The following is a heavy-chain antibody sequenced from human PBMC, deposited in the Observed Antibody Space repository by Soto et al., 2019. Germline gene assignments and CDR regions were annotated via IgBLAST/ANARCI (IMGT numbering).Heavy chain of an antibody. CDR2: IKAANAYA. D-gene: IGHD6-19*01. J-gene: IGHJ4*02. V-gene: IGHV1-3*01. CDR1: GYTFTIFD. CDR3: VVSRGWWSFEY. Sequence: QVQLVQSGAEVKKPGTSVKVSCQTSGYTFTIFDMHWVRQAPGQSLEWMGWIKAANAYAVYSENFQGRVNFYREKTPRTGYMDVSSLRYEDTAVYYCVVSRGWWSFEYWGQGTLVTVSS.